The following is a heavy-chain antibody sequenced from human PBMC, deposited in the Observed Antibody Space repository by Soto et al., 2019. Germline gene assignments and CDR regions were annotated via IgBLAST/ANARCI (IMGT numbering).Heavy chain of an antibody. V-gene: IGHV1-69*01. CDR1: GGTFSTYA. CDR2: IIPKSGTT. D-gene: IGHD3-3*01. J-gene: IGHJ5*02. Sequence: QVQLVQSGAEVKKPGSSVKVSCKASGGTFSTYAISWVRQAPGQGLEWMGGIIPKSGTTYYAQKFQGRVTITADESTKTAYMEFSSLRSEDTAVYYCARPPLGPGRFYNWFDPWGQGTLVTVSS. CDR3: ARPPLGPGRFYNWFDP.